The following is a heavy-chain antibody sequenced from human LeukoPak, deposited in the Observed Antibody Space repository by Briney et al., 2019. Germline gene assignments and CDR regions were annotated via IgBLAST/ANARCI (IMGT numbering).Heavy chain of an antibody. D-gene: IGHD5-12*01. CDR3: ASYSGYDASFDY. Sequence: PGRSLRLSCAASGFTFSSYGMHWVRRAPGKGLEWVAVIWYDGSNKYYADSVKGRFTISRDNSKNTLYLQMNSLRAEDTAVYYCASYSGYDASFDYWGQGTLVTVSS. CDR1: GFTFSSYG. J-gene: IGHJ4*02. V-gene: IGHV3-33*01. CDR2: IWYDGSNK.